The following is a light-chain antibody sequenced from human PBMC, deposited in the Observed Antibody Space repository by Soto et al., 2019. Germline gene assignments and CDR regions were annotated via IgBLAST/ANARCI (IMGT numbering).Light chain of an antibody. CDR1: SSNIESNY. CDR2: RNN. CDR3: TVWDDSLRGRL. Sequence: QAVVTQPPSASETPGQRVTISCSGSSSNIESNYVYWYQQLPGTAPRLLIYRNNQRPSGVPDRFSGSKSGTSASLAISALRSEDEADYYCTVWDDSLRGRLFGGGTKVTVL. V-gene: IGLV1-47*01. J-gene: IGLJ2*01.